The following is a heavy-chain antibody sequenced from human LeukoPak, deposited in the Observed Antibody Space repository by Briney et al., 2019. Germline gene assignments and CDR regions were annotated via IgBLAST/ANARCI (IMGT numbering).Heavy chain of an antibody. Sequence: SETLSLTCTVSGYSISSGYYWGWIRPSPGKALEWIGSISHSGTTYYNPSLKSRATISVDTSKNRFSLKLSSVTAADTAVYYCARDVAQANYDSSGYPFDSWGQGALATVSS. V-gene: IGHV4-38-2*02. D-gene: IGHD3-22*01. CDR2: ISHSGTT. CDR3: ARDVAQANYDSSGYPFDS. J-gene: IGHJ4*02. CDR1: GYSISSGYY.